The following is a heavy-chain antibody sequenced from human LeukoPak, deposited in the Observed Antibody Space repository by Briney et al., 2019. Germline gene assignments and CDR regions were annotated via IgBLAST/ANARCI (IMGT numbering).Heavy chain of an antibody. V-gene: IGHV3-74*01. CDR2: INNDGSST. Sequence: DPGGSLRLSCTASGFTFSNYWMHWVRQAPGKGLVWVSRINNDGSSTNYADSVKGRFTISRDNSKNTVYLQMDSLRAEDTATYYCAKTTTGYSSGRYPAWPIDYWGQGTLVTVSS. J-gene: IGHJ4*02. CDR3: AKTTTGYSSGRYPAWPIDY. CDR1: GFTFSNYW. D-gene: IGHD2-15*01.